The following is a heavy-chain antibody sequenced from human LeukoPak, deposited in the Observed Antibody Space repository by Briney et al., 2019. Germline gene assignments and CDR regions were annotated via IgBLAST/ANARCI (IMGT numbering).Heavy chain of an antibody. CDR1: GFTFSSYA. V-gene: IGHV3-23*01. J-gene: IGHJ4*02. CDR2: ISGSGGST. D-gene: IGHD4-11*01. Sequence: GGSLRLSCAASGFTFSSYAMSWVRQAPGKGLEWVSAISGSGGSTYYADSVKGRFTISRDNSKNTLYLQMSSLRAEDTAVYYCAKDRSGLQSVSWGQGTLVTVSS. CDR3: AKDRSGLQSVS.